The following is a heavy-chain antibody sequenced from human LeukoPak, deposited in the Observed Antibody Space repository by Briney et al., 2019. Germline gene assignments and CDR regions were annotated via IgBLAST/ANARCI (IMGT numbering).Heavy chain of an antibody. Sequence: TSETLSLTCAVYGGSFSGYYWSWIRQPPGKGLEWIGEINHSGSTNYNPSLKSRVTISVDTSKNQFSLKLSSVTAADTAVYYCARRKGYYYYGMDVWGQGTTVTVSS. V-gene: IGHV4-34*01. CDR2: INHSGST. CDR1: GGSFSGYY. CDR3: ARRKGYYYYGMDV. J-gene: IGHJ6*02.